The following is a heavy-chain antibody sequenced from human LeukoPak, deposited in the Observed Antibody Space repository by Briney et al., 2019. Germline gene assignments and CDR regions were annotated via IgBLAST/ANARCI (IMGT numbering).Heavy chain of an antibody. CDR3: ARDRGPGDFDWLPVAFDY. CDR1: GFTFSSYW. CDR2: IKQDGSEK. Sequence: GGSLRLSCAASGFTFSSYWMSWVRQAPGKGLEWVANIKQDGSEKYYVDSVKGRFTISRDNAKNSLYLQMNSLRAEDTAVYYCARDRGPGDFDWLPVAFDYWGQGTLVTVSS. D-gene: IGHD3-9*01. V-gene: IGHV3-7*01. J-gene: IGHJ4*02.